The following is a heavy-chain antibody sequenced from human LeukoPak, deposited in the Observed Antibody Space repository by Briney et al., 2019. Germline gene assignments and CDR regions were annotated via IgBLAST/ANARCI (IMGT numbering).Heavy chain of an antibody. CDR2: IDTDGSTA. V-gene: IGHV3-74*01. CDR3: ARNLYDSGGYYLGLDY. Sequence: PGGSLRLSCAASGFTFRSYWMHWVRQAPGKGLVWVSHIDTDGSTATYADSVRGRFTISRDNAKNTLYLQMNGLSAEDTAVYYCARNLYDSGGYYLGLDYWGQGTLVTVSS. D-gene: IGHD3-22*01. CDR1: GFTFRSYW. J-gene: IGHJ4*02.